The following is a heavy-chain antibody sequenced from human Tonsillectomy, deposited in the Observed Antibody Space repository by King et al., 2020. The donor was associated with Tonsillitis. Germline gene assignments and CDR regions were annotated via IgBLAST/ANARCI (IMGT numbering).Heavy chain of an antibody. Sequence: QLQESGPGLVKPSETLSLSCSVSGDSIRTDNYLWGWIRQPPGQGLEWIGSILHSGSTYYNPSLRSRVTISVDTSKNRFSLKVRPVTAADTAVYYCARHPIWWSDRRSVWFDPWGQGTLVTVSS. CDR1: GDSIRTDNYL. D-gene: IGHD2-8*02. CDR3: ARHPIWWSDRRSVWFDP. V-gene: IGHV4-39*07. CDR2: ILHSGST. J-gene: IGHJ5*02.